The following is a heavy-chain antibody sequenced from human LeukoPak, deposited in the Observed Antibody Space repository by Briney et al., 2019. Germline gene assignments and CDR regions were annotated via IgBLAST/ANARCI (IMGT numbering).Heavy chain of an antibody. V-gene: IGHV3-21*01. CDR3: ARVPRIAVAGTNGDY. D-gene: IGHD6-19*01. CDR2: ISSSSSYI. CDR1: GFTFSSYS. Sequence: GGSLRLSCAASGFTFSSYSMNWVRQAPGKGLEWVSSISSSSSYIYYADLVKGRFTISRDNAKNSLYLQMNSLRAEDTAVYYCARVPRIAVAGTNGDYWGQGTLVTVSS. J-gene: IGHJ4*02.